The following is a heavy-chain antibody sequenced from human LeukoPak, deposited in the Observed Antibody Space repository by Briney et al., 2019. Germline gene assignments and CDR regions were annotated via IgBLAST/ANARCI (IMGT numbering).Heavy chain of an antibody. D-gene: IGHD1-26*01. CDR1: GFTFSSYS. Sequence: GGSLRLSCAASGFTFSSYSMNWVRQAPGKGLEWVSYISSSSSTIYYADSVKGRFTISRDNAKNSLYLQMNSLRAEDTAVYYCARDERGRGSGSYAYWGQGTLVTVFS. CDR2: ISSSSSTI. CDR3: ARDERGRGSGSYAY. J-gene: IGHJ4*02. V-gene: IGHV3-48*01.